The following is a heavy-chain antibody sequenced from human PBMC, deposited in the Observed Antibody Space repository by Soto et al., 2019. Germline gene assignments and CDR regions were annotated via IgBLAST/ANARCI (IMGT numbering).Heavy chain of an antibody. CDR3: ARGYGSEGYVFDY. V-gene: IGHV3-33*01. D-gene: IGHD3-10*01. J-gene: IGHJ4*02. Sequence: QVQLVESGGGVAQPGRSLRLPCAASGFTFSSYGMHWVRQAPGKGLEWVAVIWYDGSYKSYADSVKGRFTISRDNSKNTLYRQMNSLRAEDTAVDYCARGYGSEGYVFDYWGQGTLVTVSS. CDR1: GFTFSSYG. CDR2: IWYDGSYK.